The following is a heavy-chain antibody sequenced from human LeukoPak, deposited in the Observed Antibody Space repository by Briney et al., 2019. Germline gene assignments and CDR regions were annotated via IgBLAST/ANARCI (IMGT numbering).Heavy chain of an antibody. CDR3: ARRGAIFGGFDY. V-gene: IGHV1-8*01. J-gene: IGHJ4*02. CDR2: MNPNSGNT. D-gene: IGHD3-3*01. CDR1: GYTFTSYD. Sequence: ASVKVSCKASGYTFTSYDINWVRQATGQGLEWMGWMNPNSGNTGYAQKLQGRVTMTRNTSISTAYMELSRLRSEDTAVYYCARRGAIFGGFDYWGQGTLVTVSS.